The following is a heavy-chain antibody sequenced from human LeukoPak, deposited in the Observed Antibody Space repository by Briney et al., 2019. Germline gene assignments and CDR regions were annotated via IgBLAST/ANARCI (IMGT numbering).Heavy chain of an antibody. CDR3: ARDKGGPDY. J-gene: IGHJ4*02. CDR1: GFTFSSYW. Sequence: PGGSLRLSCAASGFTFSSYWMHCVRQAPGKGLVWVSRINSDGSSTAYADSVKGRFTISRDNAKNTLFLQMDSLRAEDTALYYCARDKGGPDYWGQGTLVTVSS. D-gene: IGHD3-16*01. V-gene: IGHV3-74*01. CDR2: INSDGSST.